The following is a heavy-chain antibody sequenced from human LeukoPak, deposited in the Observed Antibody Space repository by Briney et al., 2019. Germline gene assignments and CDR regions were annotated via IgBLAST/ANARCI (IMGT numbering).Heavy chain of an antibody. J-gene: IGHJ4*02. CDR3: AMRSGDLPYYFDY. CDR1: GFTFSSYA. Sequence: GGSLRLSCSGSGFTFSSYAIHWVRQAPGKGPEYVSVINTSGDKTDYADSVKGRFTLSRDNSKYTLYLQINSLRAEDTTLYYCAMRSGDLPYYFDYWGEGNLVTVSS. CDR2: INTSGDKT. V-gene: IGHV3-64*04. D-gene: IGHD3-16*02.